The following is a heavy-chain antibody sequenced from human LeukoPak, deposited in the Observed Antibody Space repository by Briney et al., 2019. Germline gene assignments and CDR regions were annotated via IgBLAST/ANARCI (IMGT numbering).Heavy chain of an antibody. CDR2: IYTSGST. J-gene: IGHJ4*02. Sequence: SETLSLTCTVYGGSISSYYWSWIRQPAGKGLEWIGRIYTSGSTNYNPSLKSRVTMSVDTSKNQFSLKLSSVTAADTAVYYCARGYYDFWSGYGTLDYWGQGTMVTVSS. CDR1: GGSISSYY. CDR3: ARGYYDFWSGYGTLDY. V-gene: IGHV4-59*10. D-gene: IGHD3-3*01.